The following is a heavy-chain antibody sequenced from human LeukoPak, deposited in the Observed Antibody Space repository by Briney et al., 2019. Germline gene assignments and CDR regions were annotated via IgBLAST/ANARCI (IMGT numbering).Heavy chain of an antibody. D-gene: IGHD3-10*02. CDR3: ARGNELFGEFSYYFDY. CDR1: GYTFTSYY. Sequence: GASVKVSCKASGYTFTSYYMHWVRQAPGQGLEWMGIINPSGGSTSYAQKFQGRVTMTRDMSTSTVYMELSSLRSEDTAVYYCARGNELFGEFSYYFDYWGQGTLVTVSS. J-gene: IGHJ4*02. CDR2: INPSGGST. V-gene: IGHV1-46*01.